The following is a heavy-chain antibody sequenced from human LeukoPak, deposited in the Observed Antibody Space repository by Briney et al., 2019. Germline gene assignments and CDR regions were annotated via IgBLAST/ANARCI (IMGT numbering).Heavy chain of an antibody. D-gene: IGHD7-27*01. CDR2: ISSSSSYI. Sequence: GGSLRLSCAASGFTFSSYSMNWVRQAPGKGLEWVSSISSSSSYIYYADSVKGRFTISRDNAKNSLYLQMNSLRAEDTAVYYCARAGRRLTGDAFDIWGQGTMVTVSS. CDR1: GFTFSSYS. V-gene: IGHV3-21*01. CDR3: ARAGRRLTGDAFDI. J-gene: IGHJ3*02.